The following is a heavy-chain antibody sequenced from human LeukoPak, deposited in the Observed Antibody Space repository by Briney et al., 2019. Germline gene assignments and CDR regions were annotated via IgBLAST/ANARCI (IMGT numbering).Heavy chain of an antibody. CDR2: INPSGGST. J-gene: IGHJ4*02. V-gene: IGHV1-46*01. Sequence: ASVKVSCKASGYTFTSHYMHWVRQAPGQGLEWMGIINPSGGSTSYAQKFQGRVTMTRDTSTSTVYMELSSLRSEDTAVYYCARAEHYYGSGSYYLGYWGQGTLVTVSS. CDR1: GYTFTSHY. CDR3: ARAEHYYGSGSYYLGY. D-gene: IGHD3-10*01.